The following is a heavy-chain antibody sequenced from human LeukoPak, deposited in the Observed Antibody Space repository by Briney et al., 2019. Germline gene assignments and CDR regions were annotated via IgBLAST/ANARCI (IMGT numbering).Heavy chain of an antibody. CDR2: IKQDGSEK. Sequence: GGSLRLSCVASGLSLGNYRMAGVPQATGKGREWVGNIKQDGSEKYYVDSVKGRFTISRDNAKNSLYLDMNSLRVEDTAIYYCTRDFDPWGQGTLVTVSS. J-gene: IGHJ5*02. V-gene: IGHV3-7*01. CDR3: TRDFDP. CDR1: GLSLGNYR.